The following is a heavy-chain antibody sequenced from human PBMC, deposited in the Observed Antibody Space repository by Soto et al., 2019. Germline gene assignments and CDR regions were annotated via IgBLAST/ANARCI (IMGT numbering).Heavy chain of an antibody. J-gene: IGHJ5*01. CDR1: GFTFSSHW. CDR3: AGSPGLSRISGTTLGA. V-gene: IGHV3-74*01. D-gene: IGHD1-7*01. CDR2: INGDGSST. Sequence: EVQLVESGGGLVQPGGSLRLSCAASGFTFSSHWMHWVRQAPGKGLVWVSGINGDGSSTSYADSVKGRFTISRDNAKNMLYLQVNSLRADDTAVYYCAGSPGLSRISGTTLGAWGQGTLVTVSS.